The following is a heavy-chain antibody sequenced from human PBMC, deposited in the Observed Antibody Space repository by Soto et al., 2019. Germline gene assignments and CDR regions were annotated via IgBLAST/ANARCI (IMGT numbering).Heavy chain of an antibody. CDR3: AKDLGYCSSTSCHPVDGMDV. J-gene: IGHJ6*02. CDR2: IYSSGST. CDR1: GFTVSNNY. Sequence: PGGSLRLSCAASGFTVSNNYMTWVRQAPGKGLEWVSFIYSSGSTYYADSEKGRFTISRDNFKNTLYLQMNSLRAEDTAVYYCAKDLGYCSSTSCHPVDGMDVWGQGTTVTVSS. D-gene: IGHD2-2*01. V-gene: IGHV3-53*01.